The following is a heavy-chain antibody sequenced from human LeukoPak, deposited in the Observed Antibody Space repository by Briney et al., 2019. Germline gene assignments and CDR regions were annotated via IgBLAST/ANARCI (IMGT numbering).Heavy chain of an antibody. CDR3: ARDGSIAARQPLSL. Sequence: GASVKVSCKASGYTFTGYYMHWVRQAPGQGLEWIGWINPNSGGTNYAQKFQGRVTMTRDTSISTAYMELSRLRSDDTAVYYCARDGSIAARQPLSLWGQGTMVTVYS. CDR2: INPNSGGT. D-gene: IGHD6-25*01. CDR1: GYTFTGYY. V-gene: IGHV1-2*02. J-gene: IGHJ3*01.